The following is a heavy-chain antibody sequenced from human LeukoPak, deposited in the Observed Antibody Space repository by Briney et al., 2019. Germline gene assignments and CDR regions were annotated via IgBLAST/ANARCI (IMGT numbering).Heavy chain of an antibody. D-gene: IGHD2-15*01. CDR1: GFTFSSYA. V-gene: IGHV3-23*01. CDR2: ISGSGGST. CDR3: ARPIVVVVAATDY. Sequence: GGSLRLSCAASGFTFSSYAMSWVRQAPGKGLKWVSAISGSGGSTYYADSVKGRFTISRDNSKNTLYLQMNSLRAEDTAVYYCARPIVVVVAATDYWGQGTLVTVSS. J-gene: IGHJ4*02.